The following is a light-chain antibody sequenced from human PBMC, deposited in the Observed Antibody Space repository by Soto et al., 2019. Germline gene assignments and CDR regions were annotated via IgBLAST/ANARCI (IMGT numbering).Light chain of an antibody. J-gene: IGKJ5*01. CDR3: QQYGHSLSLT. V-gene: IGKV3-20*01. Sequence: EIVMTQSPATLSVSPGERATLSCRASQSVSSNLAWYQQKAGQAPRLLIYGTSNRATGIPDRFSGSGSGTDFSLTISRLEPEDFALYYCQQYGHSLSLTFGQGTRLDIK. CDR2: GTS. CDR1: QSVSSN.